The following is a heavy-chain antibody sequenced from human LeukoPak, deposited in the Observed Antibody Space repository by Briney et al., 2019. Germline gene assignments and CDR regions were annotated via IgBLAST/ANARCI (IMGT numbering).Heavy chain of an antibody. Sequence: GESLKISCKGSGYSFTSYWIGWVRQMPGKGLEWMGIIYPGDSDTRYSPSFQGQVTIPADKSISTAYLQWSSLKASDTAMYYCARHISSGSYYYYYYMDVWGKGTTVTVSS. CDR3: ARHISSGSYYYYYYMDV. V-gene: IGHV5-51*01. CDR1: GYSFTSYW. CDR2: IYPGDSDT. D-gene: IGHD1-26*01. J-gene: IGHJ6*03.